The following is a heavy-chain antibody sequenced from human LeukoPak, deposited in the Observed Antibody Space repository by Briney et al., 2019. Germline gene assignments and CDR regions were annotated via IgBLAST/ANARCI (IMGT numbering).Heavy chain of an antibody. J-gene: IGHJ4*02. D-gene: IGHD2-15*01. CDR3: ARGPFCSGGTCTLRYFDY. Sequence: KASETLSLTCTVSGGSISSYYWSWIRQPAGKGLEWIGRIYTSGSTNYNPSLKSRVTMSVDTSKNQFSLKLSSVTAADTAVYYCARGPFCSGGTCTLRYFDYWGQGILVTVSP. V-gene: IGHV4-4*07. CDR2: IYTSGST. CDR1: GGSISSYY.